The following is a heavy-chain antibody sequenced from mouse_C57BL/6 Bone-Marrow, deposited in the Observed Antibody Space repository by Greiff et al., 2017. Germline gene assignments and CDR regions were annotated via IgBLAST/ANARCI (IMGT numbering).Heavy chain of an antibody. CDR3: TRERLRREDWYFDV. CDR1: GFTFSDAW. D-gene: IGHD2-4*01. CDR2: IRNKANNHAT. J-gene: IGHJ1*03. V-gene: IGHV6-6*01. Sequence: EVQGVESGGGLVQPGGSMKLSCAASGFTFSDAWMDWVRQSPEKGLEWVAEIRNKANNHATYYAESVKGRFTISRDDSKSSVYLQMNSLRAEDTGIYYCTRERLRREDWYFDVWGTGTTVTVSS.